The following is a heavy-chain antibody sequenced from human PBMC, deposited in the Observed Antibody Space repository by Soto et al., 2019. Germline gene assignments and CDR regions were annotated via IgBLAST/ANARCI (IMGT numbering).Heavy chain of an antibody. CDR2: ILVGGST. CDR1: GFICSSYD. CDR3: AKATATSGGAFEI. D-gene: IGHD1-1*01. V-gene: IGHV3-23*01. J-gene: IGHJ3*02. Sequence: HPGGSLRLSCAVSGFICSSYDMRWVRQAPGKGLEWVSTILVGGSTHYEDSVKGRFTISRDTSKNTVYLQMNSLTAGDTAFYYCAKATATSGGAFEIYGQGTMVTVSS.